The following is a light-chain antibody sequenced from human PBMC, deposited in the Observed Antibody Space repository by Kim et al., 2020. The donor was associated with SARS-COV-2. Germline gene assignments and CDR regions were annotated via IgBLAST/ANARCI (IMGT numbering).Light chain of an antibody. CDR1: QSIDRV. V-gene: IGKV3-15*01. Sequence: APLSCRARQSIDRVLAWYQQNPGQPPRLLIYDSSTRAPGIPARFRGSGSGTEFTLTINSLQSEDLAVYYCQHYNAWPPWTFGRETKLEI. CDR2: DSS. CDR3: QHYNAWPPWT. J-gene: IGKJ1*01.